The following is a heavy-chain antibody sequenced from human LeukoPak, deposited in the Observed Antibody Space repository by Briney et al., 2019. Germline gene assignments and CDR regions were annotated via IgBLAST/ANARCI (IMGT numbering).Heavy chain of an antibody. CDR1: GFTFSSYW. Sequence: PGGSLRLSCAASGFTFSSYWMHWVRQAPGKGLVWVSRINSDGSSTSYADSVKGRFTISRDNAKNTLYLQMNSLRAEDTAVYYCARVGPSSSWYGSDAFDIWGQGTMVTVSS. CDR2: INSDGSST. J-gene: IGHJ3*02. D-gene: IGHD6-13*01. V-gene: IGHV3-74*01. CDR3: ARVGPSSSWYGSDAFDI.